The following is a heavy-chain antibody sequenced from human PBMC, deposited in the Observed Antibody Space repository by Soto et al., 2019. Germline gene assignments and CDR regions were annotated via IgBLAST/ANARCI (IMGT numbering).Heavy chain of an antibody. CDR2: IYYSGST. D-gene: IGHD2-2*01. J-gene: IGHJ4*02. V-gene: IGHV4-39*01. CDR3: ARQSEYCSSTSCPSFDY. Sequence: SETLSLTCTVSGGSISSSSYYWGWIRQPPGKGLEWIGSIYYSGSTYYNPSLKSRVTISVDTSKNQFSLKLSSVTAADTAVYYCARQSEYCSSTSCPSFDYWGQGTLVTVSS. CDR1: GGSISSSSYY.